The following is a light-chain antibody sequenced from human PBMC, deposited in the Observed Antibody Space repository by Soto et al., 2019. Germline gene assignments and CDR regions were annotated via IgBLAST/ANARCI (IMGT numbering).Light chain of an antibody. V-gene: IGLV3-21*04. J-gene: IGLJ2*01. CDR3: QVWDSSSDHTGVV. CDR2: YDS. CDR1: NDGSKS. Sequence: SCELTQPPSVSVAPGKTARITCGGNNDGSKSVHWYQQKPGQAPVLVIYYDSDRPSGIPERFSGSNSGNTATLTISRVEAGDEADYYCQVWDSSSDHTGVVFGGGTKLTDL.